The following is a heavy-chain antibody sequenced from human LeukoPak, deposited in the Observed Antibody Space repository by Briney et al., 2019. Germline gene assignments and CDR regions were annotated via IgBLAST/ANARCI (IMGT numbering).Heavy chain of an antibody. CDR3: ARGAVVVPAARGDWFDP. CDR2: ISSSSSYI. CDR1: GFTFSSYS. J-gene: IGHJ5*02. V-gene: IGHV3-21*01. D-gene: IGHD2-2*01. Sequence: PGGSLRLSCAASGFTFSSYSMNWVRQAPGKGLQWVSSISSSSSYIYYADSVKGRFTTSRDNAKNSLYLQMNSLRAEDTAVYYCARGAVVVPAARGDWFDPWGQGTLVTVSS.